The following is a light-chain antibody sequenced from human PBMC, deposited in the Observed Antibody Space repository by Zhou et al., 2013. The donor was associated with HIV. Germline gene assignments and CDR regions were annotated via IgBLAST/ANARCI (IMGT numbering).Light chain of an antibody. CDR1: SSNIANNF. CDR3: GTWDRSLNAVV. Sequence: QSVLTQPPSVSAAPGQRVTISCSGSSSNIANNFVCWFQQLPGTAPKLLIHEDDKRPSGIPDRFSASKSGTSVTLAITGLQTGDEGDYYCGTWDRSLNAVVFGGGTKLTVL. J-gene: IGLJ2*01. V-gene: IGLV1-51*02. CDR2: EDD.